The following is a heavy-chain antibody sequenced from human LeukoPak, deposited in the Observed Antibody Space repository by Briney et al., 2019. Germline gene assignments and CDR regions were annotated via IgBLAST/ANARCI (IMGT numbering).Heavy chain of an antibody. D-gene: IGHD3-3*01. CDR1: GLTVSSNY. J-gene: IGHJ4*02. Sequence: GGSLRLSCAASGLTVSSNYMSWVRQAPGKGLEWVSVIYSGGSTYYADSVKGRFTISRDNSKNTLYLQMNSLRAEDTAVYYCARGGIPAYDFWSGYNYWGQGTLVTVSS. CDR2: IYSGGST. V-gene: IGHV3-53*01. CDR3: ARGGIPAYDFWSGYNY.